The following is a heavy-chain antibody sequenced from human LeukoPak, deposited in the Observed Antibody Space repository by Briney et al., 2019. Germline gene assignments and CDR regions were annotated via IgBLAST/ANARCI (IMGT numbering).Heavy chain of an antibody. CDR1: GFTFVTYT. D-gene: IGHD6-19*01. J-gene: IGHJ4*02. CDR3: AKDPPRAFSSSGWY. Sequence: GGSLRLSCATSGFTFVTYTMNWVRQAPGKGLEWVSSISSSSSYIYYADSVKGRFTISRDNAKNSLYLQMNSLRAEDTAVYYCAKDPPRAFSSSGWYWGQGTLVTVSS. V-gene: IGHV3-21*01. CDR2: ISSSSSYI.